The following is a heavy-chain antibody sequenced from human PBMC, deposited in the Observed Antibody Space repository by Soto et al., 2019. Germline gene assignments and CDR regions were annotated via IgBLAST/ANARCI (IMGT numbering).Heavy chain of an antibody. CDR1: GGSFSGYY. V-gene: IGHV4-34*01. CDR2: INHSGST. D-gene: IGHD2-2*01. J-gene: IGHJ6*02. Sequence: SETLSLTCAVYGGSFSGYYWSWIRQPPGKGLEWIGEINHSGSTNYNPSLKSRVTISVDTSKNQFSLKLSSVTAADTAVYYCARGYPYCSSTSCYWYYYYGMDVWGQGTTVTVSS. CDR3: ARGYPYCSSTSCYWYYYYGMDV.